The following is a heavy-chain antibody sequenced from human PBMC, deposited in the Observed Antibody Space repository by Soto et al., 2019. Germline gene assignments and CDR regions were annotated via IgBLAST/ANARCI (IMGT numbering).Heavy chain of an antibody. D-gene: IGHD2-2*01. CDR1: GGTFDAYT. V-gene: IGHV1-69*01. CDR2: IIPLFGTA. Sequence: QVQLVQSGAEVRKPGSSVRVYCKASGGTFDAYTITWVRQAPGQGLEWMGGIIPLFGTANYAQKFQGRVTITAEESTTTSHMELSSLRSEDTAVYFCARLGTKAMDVWGQGTTVTISS. CDR3: ARLGTKAMDV. J-gene: IGHJ6*02.